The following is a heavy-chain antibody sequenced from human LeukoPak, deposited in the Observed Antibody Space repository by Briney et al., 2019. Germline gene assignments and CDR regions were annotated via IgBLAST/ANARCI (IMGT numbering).Heavy chain of an antibody. V-gene: IGHV4-34*01. CDR1: GGSFSGYY. CDR3: ARGRTRGRGWYPPPPYFDY. J-gene: IGHJ4*02. D-gene: IGHD6-19*01. CDR2: INHSGST. Sequence: SETLSLTCAVYGGSFSGYYWSWIRQPPGKGLEWIGEINHSGSTNYNPSLKSRVTISVDTSKNQFSLKLSSVTAADTAVYYCARGRTRGRGWYPPPPYFDYWGQGTLVTVSS.